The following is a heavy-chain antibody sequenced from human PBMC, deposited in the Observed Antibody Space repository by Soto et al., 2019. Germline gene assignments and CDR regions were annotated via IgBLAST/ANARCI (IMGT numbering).Heavy chain of an antibody. J-gene: IGHJ6*02. D-gene: IGHD7-27*01. CDR2: ISYTWRT. V-gene: IGHV4-61*03. CDR3: AREWGLLPYYVMNV. Sequence: ETLSLTGIVSGDSVTSGSYYWTWLRQPPGKGLEWIGYISYTWRTKYNPSLQSRVTISVDTSKNDFSLNLSSVTAADTDVYFCAREWGLLPYYVMNVWGQGTMVTVYS. CDR1: GDSVTSGSYY.